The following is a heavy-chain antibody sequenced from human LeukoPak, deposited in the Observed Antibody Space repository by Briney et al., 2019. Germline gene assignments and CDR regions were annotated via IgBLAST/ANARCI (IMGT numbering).Heavy chain of an antibody. Sequence: GASVKVSCKASGYTFTSYGISWVRQAPGQGLEWMGWISGYNGNTNYAQQKLQGRVTMTTDTSTSTAYMELRSLRTDDTAVYYCARDLKRGYSSGRYSWGTSSSNDYWGQGTLVTVSS. CDR2: ISGYNGNT. J-gene: IGHJ4*02. D-gene: IGHD6-19*01. V-gene: IGHV1-18*01. CDR1: GYTFTSYG. CDR3: ARDLKRGYSSGRYSWGTSSSNDY.